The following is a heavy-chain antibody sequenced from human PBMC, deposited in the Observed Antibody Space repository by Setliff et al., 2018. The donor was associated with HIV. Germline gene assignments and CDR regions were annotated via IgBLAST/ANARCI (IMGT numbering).Heavy chain of an antibody. V-gene: IGHV1-69*10. CDR1: GGTFTIYA. J-gene: IGHJ4*02. CDR3: ARGNDYVSSGYYVD. Sequence: SVKVSCKASGGTFTIYAISWVRQAPGQGLEWMGGIVIGNYAQKFQGRVTITADESTSTAYMELSSLRSDDTAVYYCARGNDYVSSGYYVDWGQGTLVTVYS. CDR2: IVIG. D-gene: IGHD3-22*01.